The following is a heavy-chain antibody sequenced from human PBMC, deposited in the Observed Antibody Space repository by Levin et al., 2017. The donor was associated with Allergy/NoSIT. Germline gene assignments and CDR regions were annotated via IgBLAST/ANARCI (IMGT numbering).Heavy chain of an antibody. J-gene: IGHJ3*02. CDR1: GFTFSDYY. Sequence: PGGSLRLSCAASGFTFSDYYMSWIRQAPGKGLEWVSYISSSSSYTNYADSVKGRFTISRDNAKNSLYLQMNSLRAEDTAVYYCARSRMVAGLDAFDIWGQGTMVTVSS. V-gene: IGHV3-11*03. CDR2: ISSSSSYT. D-gene: IGHD6-19*01. CDR3: ARSRMVAGLDAFDI.